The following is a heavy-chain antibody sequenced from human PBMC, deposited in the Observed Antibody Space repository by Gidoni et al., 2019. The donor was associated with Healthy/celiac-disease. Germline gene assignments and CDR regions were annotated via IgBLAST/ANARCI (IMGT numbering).Heavy chain of an antibody. CDR3: AKEAAAAGTFDY. V-gene: IGHV3-9*01. CDR2: ISWNSGSI. Sequence: EVQLVESGGGLVQPGRSLRLSCAASGFPFDDSAMHWVRQAPGKGLEWVSGISWNSGSIGYADSVKGRFTISRDNAKNSLYLQMNSLRAEDTALYYCAKEAAAAGTFDYWGQGTLVTVSS. J-gene: IGHJ4*02. D-gene: IGHD6-13*01. CDR1: GFPFDDSA.